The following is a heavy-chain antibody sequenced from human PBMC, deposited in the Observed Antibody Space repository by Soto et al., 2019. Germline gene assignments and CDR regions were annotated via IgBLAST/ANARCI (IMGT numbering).Heavy chain of an antibody. Sequence: PSETLSLTCTVSGGSISSSSYYWDWIRQPPGKGLEWIGNIYYSGSTYYNPSLKSRVTMSVDTSKNQFSLELNSVTAADTAVYYCARMTAAGTLDYWGQGTLVTVSS. D-gene: IGHD6-13*01. CDR2: IYYSGST. CDR3: ARMTAAGTLDY. J-gene: IGHJ4*02. V-gene: IGHV4-39*01. CDR1: GGSISSSSYY.